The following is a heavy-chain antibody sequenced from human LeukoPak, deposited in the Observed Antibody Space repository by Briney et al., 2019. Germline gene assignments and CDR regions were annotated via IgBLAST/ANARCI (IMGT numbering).Heavy chain of an antibody. Sequence: GGSLRLSCAASGFIFNNYAMNWVRQAPGKGLEWVAIISGNGDGTFYAGSVNGRFTIARDNSKNTLYLQMNSLRVEDTAMCYCLQDSKYYTDYWGQGALVTVSS. CDR2: ISGNGDGT. CDR1: GFIFNNYA. J-gene: IGHJ4*02. D-gene: IGHD2/OR15-2a*01. CDR3: LQDSKYYTDY. V-gene: IGHV3-23*01.